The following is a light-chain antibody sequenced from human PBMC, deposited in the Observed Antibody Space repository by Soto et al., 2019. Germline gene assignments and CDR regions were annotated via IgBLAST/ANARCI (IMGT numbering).Light chain of an antibody. V-gene: IGLV2-14*01. CDR1: SSDVGAYNY. J-gene: IGLJ1*01. CDR2: DVS. Sequence: QSALTQPVSVSGSPGQSITMSCTGTSSDVGAYNYVYWYRQHPGKAPKLTIYDVSNRPSGVSNRFSGSKSGNTASLIISGLQAEDEADYYCTSYTSSSGYVFGTGTKVTVL. CDR3: TSYTSSSGYV.